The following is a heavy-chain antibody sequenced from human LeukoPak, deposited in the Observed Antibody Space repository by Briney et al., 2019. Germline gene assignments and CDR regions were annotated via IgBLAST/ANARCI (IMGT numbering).Heavy chain of an antibody. CDR3: ARTGYCSSTSCYTASRPYYYYYMDV. CDR1: GGSISGYY. Sequence: SETLSLTCTVSGGSISGYYWSWIRQPAGKGLEWIGRIYTSGSTNYNPSLKSRVTTSVDTSKNQSFLKLSSVTAADTAVYYCARTGYCSSTSCYTASRPYYYYYMDVWGKGTTVTVSS. D-gene: IGHD2-2*02. CDR2: IYTSGST. V-gene: IGHV4-4*07. J-gene: IGHJ6*03.